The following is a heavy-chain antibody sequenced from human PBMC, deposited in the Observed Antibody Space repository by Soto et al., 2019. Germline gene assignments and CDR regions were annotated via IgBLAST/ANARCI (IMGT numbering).Heavy chain of an antibody. Sequence: SVKVSCKASGGTFSSYAISWVRQAPGQGLEWMGGIIPIFGTANYAQKFQGRVTITADESTSTAYMELSSLRSEDTAVYYCARDGITMVRGVRKYYYGMDVWGQGTTVTVS. D-gene: IGHD3-10*01. CDR1: GGTFSSYA. CDR3: ARDGITMVRGVRKYYYGMDV. J-gene: IGHJ6*02. V-gene: IGHV1-69*13. CDR2: IIPIFGTA.